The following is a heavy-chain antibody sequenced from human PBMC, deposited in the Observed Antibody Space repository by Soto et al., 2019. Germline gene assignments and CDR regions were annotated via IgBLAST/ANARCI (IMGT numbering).Heavy chain of an antibody. CDR3: ARAHYYDSSGYYPPAFDI. CDR2: INAGNGNT. D-gene: IGHD3-22*01. Sequence: ASVKVSCKASGYTFTSYAMHWVRQAPGQRLEWMGWINAGNGNTKYSQKFQGRVTITRDTSASTAYMELSSLRSEDTAVYYCARAHYYDSSGYYPPAFDIWGQGTMVTVSS. J-gene: IGHJ3*02. CDR1: GYTFTSYA. V-gene: IGHV1-3*01.